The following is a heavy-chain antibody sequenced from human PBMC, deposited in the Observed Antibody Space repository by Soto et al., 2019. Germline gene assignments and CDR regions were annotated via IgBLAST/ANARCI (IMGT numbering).Heavy chain of an antibody. J-gene: IGHJ5*02. CDR2: IYYSGST. V-gene: IGHV4-39*01. Sequence: SETLSLTCTVSGGSISSSSYYWGWIRQPPGKGLEWIGSIYYSGSTYYNPSLKSRVTISVDTSKNQFSLKLSSVTAADTAVYYCASLQWLKQVHNWFDPWGQGTLVTVS. CDR1: GGSISSSSYY. CDR3: ASLQWLKQVHNWFDP. D-gene: IGHD6-19*01.